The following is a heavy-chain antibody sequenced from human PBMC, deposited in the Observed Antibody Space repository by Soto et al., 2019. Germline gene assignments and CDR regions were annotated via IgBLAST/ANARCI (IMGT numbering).Heavy chain of an antibody. J-gene: IGHJ4*02. CDR3: ATPHGRDGYTSYFDY. Sequence: ASVKVSCKASGYTFTSYAMHWVRQAAGQRLEWMGWINAGNGNTKYSQKFQGRVTITRDTSASTAYMELSSLRSEDTAVYYCATPHGRDGYTSYFDYWGQGTLVTVSS. V-gene: IGHV1-3*01. CDR1: GYTFTSYA. D-gene: IGHD5-12*01. CDR2: INAGNGNT.